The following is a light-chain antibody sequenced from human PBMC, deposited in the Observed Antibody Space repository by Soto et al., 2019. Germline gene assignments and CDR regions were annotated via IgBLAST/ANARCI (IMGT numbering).Light chain of an antibody. CDR3: CSYAGNITWV. J-gene: IGLJ3*02. Sequence: QSVLTQPASVSGSPGQSITISCTGTSSDIGSDKLISWYQHHPGSAPKIMIYEAFKRPSGVSDRFSGSRAGNTASLTISGRRAEDEADYYCCSYAGNITWVFGGGTKLTVL. CDR1: SSDIGSDKL. CDR2: EAF. V-gene: IGLV2-23*01.